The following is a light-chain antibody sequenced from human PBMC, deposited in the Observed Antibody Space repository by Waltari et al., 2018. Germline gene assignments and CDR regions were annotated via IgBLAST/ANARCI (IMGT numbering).Light chain of an antibody. CDR3: QHYVSLPAT. CDR2: GAS. V-gene: IGKV3-20*01. Sequence: EIVLTQSPGTLSLSPGDRAILSCRARQSVSKYLAWYQQKPGQAPRLLIYGASSRATGIPDRFSGSGSGTDFSLTISILEPEDFAVYYCQHYVSLPATFGQGTKVEIE. CDR1: QSVSKY. J-gene: IGKJ1*01.